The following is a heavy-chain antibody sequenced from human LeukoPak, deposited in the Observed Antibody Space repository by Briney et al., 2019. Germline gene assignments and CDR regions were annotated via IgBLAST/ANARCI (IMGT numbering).Heavy chain of an antibody. D-gene: IGHD4-23*01. V-gene: IGHV3-30*02. CDR1: GFTFSSYG. CDR3: AREVTPYY. CDR2: IRYDGSNK. J-gene: IGHJ4*02. Sequence: LPGGSLRLSCAASGFTFSSYGMHWVRQAPGKGLEWVAFIRYDGSNKYYADSVKGRFTISRDNAKNSLFLQMNSLRAEDTAVYYCAREVTPYYWGQGTLVTVSS.